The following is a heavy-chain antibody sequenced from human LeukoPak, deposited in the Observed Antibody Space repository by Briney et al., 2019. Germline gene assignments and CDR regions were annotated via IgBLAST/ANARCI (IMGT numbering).Heavy chain of an antibody. V-gene: IGHV3-23*01. CDR1: GFTFSSYA. J-gene: IGHJ4*02. Sequence: GGSLRLSCAASGFTFSSYAMSRVRQAPGKGLEWVSTISGSGGSTYYADSVKGRFTISRDNSKNTLYLQMNSLRAEDTAVYYCARVDVDSSGYLDYWGQGTLVTVSS. CDR2: ISGSGGST. D-gene: IGHD3-22*01. CDR3: ARVDVDSSGYLDY.